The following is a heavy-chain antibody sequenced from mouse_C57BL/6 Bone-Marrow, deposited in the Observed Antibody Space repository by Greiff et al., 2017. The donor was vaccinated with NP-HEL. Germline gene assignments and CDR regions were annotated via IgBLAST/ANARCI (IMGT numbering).Heavy chain of an antibody. CDR3: ARYLGGNSFFYAMDY. CDR1: GFTFTAYY. Sequence: EVMLVESGGGLVQPGGSLSLSCAASGFTFTAYYMSWVRQPPGKALEWLGFIRNKANGYTTEYSASVKGRFTISRDNSQSILYLQMNALRAEDSATYYCARYLGGNSFFYAMDYWGQGTSVTVSS. J-gene: IGHJ4*01. D-gene: IGHD2-1*01. V-gene: IGHV7-3*01. CDR2: IRNKANGYTT.